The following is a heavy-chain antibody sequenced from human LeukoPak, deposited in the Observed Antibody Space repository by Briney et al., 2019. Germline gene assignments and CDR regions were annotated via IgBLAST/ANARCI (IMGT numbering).Heavy chain of an antibody. CDR3: AKGGGGRLIYYYYMDV. V-gene: IGHV3-20*04. CDR2: INWNGGST. Sequence: GGSLRLSCAASGFTFDDYGLSWVRQAPGKGLEWVSTINWNGGSTGYADSVKGRFTISRDNAKNSLYLQMNSLRAEDMALYYCAKGGGGRLIYYYYMDVWGKGTTVTVSS. D-gene: IGHD3-16*01. J-gene: IGHJ6*03. CDR1: GFTFDDYG.